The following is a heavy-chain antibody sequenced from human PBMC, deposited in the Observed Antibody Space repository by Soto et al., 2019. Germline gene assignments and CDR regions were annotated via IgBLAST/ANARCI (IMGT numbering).Heavy chain of an antibody. CDR2: IWYDGSNK. J-gene: IGHJ3*02. D-gene: IGHD6-19*01. Sequence: GGSLGLACAACGVTLSSSVMHWVRQAPGKGLEWVAVIWYDGSNKYYADSVKGRFTISGDNSKNTMYLQMNSLRAEDTAVYYCARDYKPCPHNSGCLPHAFDIWGQGTMVTVSS. V-gene: IGHV3-30*19. CDR3: ARDYKPCPHNSGCLPHAFDI. CDR1: GVTLSSSV.